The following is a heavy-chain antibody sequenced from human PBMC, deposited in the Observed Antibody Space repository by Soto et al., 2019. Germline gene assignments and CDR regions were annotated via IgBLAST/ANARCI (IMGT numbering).Heavy chain of an antibody. CDR2: IRNKVNNYAT. J-gene: IGHJ4*02. D-gene: IGHD1-26*01. CDR3: TRQGGALDFDY. V-gene: IGHV3-73*01. CDR1: GFTFSPAA. Sequence: EVQLVDSGGGLVQPGGSLKLSCAASGFTFSPAAMHWVRQASGKGLEWVGVIRNKVNNYATAYAASVKGRFTVSRDDSKNTAYLQMKSLKTEDTAIYYCTRQGGALDFDYWGQGALVTVSS.